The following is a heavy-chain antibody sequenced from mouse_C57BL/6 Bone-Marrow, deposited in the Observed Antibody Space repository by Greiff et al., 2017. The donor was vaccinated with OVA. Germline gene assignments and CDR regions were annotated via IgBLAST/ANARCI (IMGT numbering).Heavy chain of an antibody. J-gene: IGHJ1*03. CDR3: GRGRYDYHWYVDV. V-gene: IGHV1-47*01. CDR1: GSTFTTYP. D-gene: IGHD2-4*01. Sequence: QVQLQQSGAELVKPGASVKLSCKASGSTFTTYPIEWMKQNHGQSLEWLGHFNPYNDDTKYNEKFKGKATLTVEKSSSTVYLELIRLTSDDSAVDYCGRGRYDYHWYVDVWGTGTTVTVSS. CDR2: FNPYNDDT.